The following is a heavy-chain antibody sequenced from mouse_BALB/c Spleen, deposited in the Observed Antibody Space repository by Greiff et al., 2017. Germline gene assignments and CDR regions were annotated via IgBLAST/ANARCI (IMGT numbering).Heavy chain of an antibody. V-gene: IGHV4-1*02. J-gene: IGHJ1*01. Sequence: EVKLVESGGGLVQPGGSLKLSCAASGFDFSRYWMSWVRQAPGKGLEWIGEINPDSSTINYTPSLKDKFIISRDNAKNTLYLQMSKVRSEDTALYYCARATVVEYFDVWGAGTTVTVSS. CDR1: GFDFSRYW. D-gene: IGHD1-1*01. CDR2: INPDSSTI. CDR3: ARATVVEYFDV.